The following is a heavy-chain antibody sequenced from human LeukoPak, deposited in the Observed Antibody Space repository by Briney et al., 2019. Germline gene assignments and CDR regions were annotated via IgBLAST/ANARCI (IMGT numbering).Heavy chain of an antibody. J-gene: IGHJ5*02. V-gene: IGHV6-1*01. CDR3: ARENYWIGP. CDR1: GDSFSSNSAA. Sequence: SQTLSLTCAISGDSFSSNSAAWIWLRPSPSRGLEWLGRTYYRSKWYNEYAISVKSRITINADTSKNQFSLQLNSVTPEDTAVYYCARENYWIGPWGQGTLVTVSS. CDR2: TYYRSKWYN.